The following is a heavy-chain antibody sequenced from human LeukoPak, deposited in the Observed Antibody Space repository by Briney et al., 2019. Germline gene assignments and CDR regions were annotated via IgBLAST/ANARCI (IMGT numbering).Heavy chain of an antibody. CDR3: ARDRTHYYESSGYYSRWEY. J-gene: IGHJ4*02. D-gene: IGHD3-22*01. V-gene: IGHV1-18*01. Sequence: GASVKVSCKASGYTFTSYGISWVRQAPGQGLEWMGWISAYNGNTNYAQKLQGRVTITTDTSTSTAYMELRSLRSEDTAMYYCARDRTHYYESSGYYSRWEYWGQGTLVTVSS. CDR1: GYTFTSYG. CDR2: ISAYNGNT.